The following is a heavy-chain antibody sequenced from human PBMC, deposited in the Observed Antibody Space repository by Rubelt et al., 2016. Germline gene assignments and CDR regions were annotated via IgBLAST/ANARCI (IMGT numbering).Heavy chain of an antibody. Sequence: ILYGGSNKYYADSVKGRFTISRDNSKNTLYLQMNSLRAEDTAVYYCAKEQDMVRVSGADYWGQGTLVTVSS. CDR3: AKEQDMVRVSGADY. V-gene: IGHV3-30*18. CDR2: ILYGGSNK. D-gene: IGHD3-10*01. J-gene: IGHJ4*02.